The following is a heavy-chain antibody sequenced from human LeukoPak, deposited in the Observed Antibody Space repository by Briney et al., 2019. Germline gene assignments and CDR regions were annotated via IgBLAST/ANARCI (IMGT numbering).Heavy chain of an antibody. J-gene: IGHJ4*02. D-gene: IGHD3-3*01. CDR1: NGSIGSYY. CDR3: TRRLNGGYDF. V-gene: IGHV4-59*08. CDR2: VYYSGGT. Sequence: SETLSLTCTVSNGSIGSYYWTWIRQAPGKGLEWIGYVYYSGGTNYNPSLRGRLTLSLDTSKNLFSLKLTAVSASDTAVYFCTRRLNGGYDFWGPGTLVTVSS.